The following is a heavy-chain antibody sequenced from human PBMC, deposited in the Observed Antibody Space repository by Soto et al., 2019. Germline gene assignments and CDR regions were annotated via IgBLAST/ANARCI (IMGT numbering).Heavy chain of an antibody. CDR2: ISAYNGNT. Sequence: EASVKVSCKASGYTFTSYGISWVRQAPGQGLEWMGWISAYNGNTNYAQKFQGRVTMTTDTSTSTAYMELRSLRSDDTAVYYCARDYDILTGYNLEYWGQGTLVTLSS. D-gene: IGHD3-9*01. J-gene: IGHJ4*02. CDR3: ARDYDILTGYNLEY. CDR1: GYTFTSYG. V-gene: IGHV1-18*01.